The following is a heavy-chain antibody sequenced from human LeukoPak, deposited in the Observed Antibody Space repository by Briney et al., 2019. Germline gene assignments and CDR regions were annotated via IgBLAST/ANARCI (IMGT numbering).Heavy chain of an antibody. CDR1: GFTFSSYA. Sequence: GGSLRLSCAASGFTFSSYAMSWVRQAAGKGLEWVSTINANSGTTSYAASVRGRFSISRDNSKSTLYLQLSTLRADDTATYYCAKPISGGLAVTADWFHPWGQGTLVAVSS. V-gene: IGHV3-23*01. CDR2: INANSGTT. D-gene: IGHD6-19*01. J-gene: IGHJ5*01. CDR3: AKPISGGLAVTADWFHP.